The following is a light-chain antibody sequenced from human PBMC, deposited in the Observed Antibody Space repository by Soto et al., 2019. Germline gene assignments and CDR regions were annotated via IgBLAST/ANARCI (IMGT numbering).Light chain of an antibody. Sequence: DIVMTQSPGSLAVSLGERATINCESSQSVLYSSNNKNYLAWYLQKPGQPPKLLIYWASTRESGVPDRFSGSGSGTDFTLTISSLQAEDVAVYYCQQYYSNPRTFGQGTKVEIK. J-gene: IGKJ1*01. CDR3: QQYYSNPRT. CDR1: QSVLYSSNNKNY. V-gene: IGKV4-1*01. CDR2: WAS.